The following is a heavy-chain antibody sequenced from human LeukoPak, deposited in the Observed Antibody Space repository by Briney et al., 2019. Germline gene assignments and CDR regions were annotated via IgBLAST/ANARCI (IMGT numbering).Heavy chain of an antibody. CDR1: GGSISSYF. D-gene: IGHD6-13*01. CDR3: ARLTLYSRVIDY. J-gene: IGHJ4*02. V-gene: IGHV4-59*01. Sequence: SETLSLTCAVSGGSISSYFWSWIRQPAGKGLEWIGYIYYRGSTNYNPSLKSRVTISVDTSKNQFSLKLSSVTAADTAVYYCARLTLYSRVIDYWGQGTLVTVSS. CDR2: IYYRGST.